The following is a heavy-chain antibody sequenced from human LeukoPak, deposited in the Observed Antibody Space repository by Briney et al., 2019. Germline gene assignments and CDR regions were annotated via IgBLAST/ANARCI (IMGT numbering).Heavy chain of an antibody. CDR1: GYTFTSYG. V-gene: IGHV1-18*01. J-gene: IGHJ6*02. CDR2: ISAYNGNT. D-gene: IGHD3-3*01. CDR3: ARFGVVTKYYYYGMDA. Sequence: ASVKVSCKASGYTFTSYGISWVRQAPGQGLEWMGWISAYNGNTNYAQKLQGRVTMTTDTSTSTAYMELRSLRSDDTAVYYCARFGVVTKYYYYGMDAWGQGTTVTVSS.